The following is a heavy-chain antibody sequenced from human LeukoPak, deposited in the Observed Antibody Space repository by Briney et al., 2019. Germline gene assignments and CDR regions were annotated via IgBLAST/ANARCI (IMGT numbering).Heavy chain of an antibody. J-gene: IGHJ4*02. D-gene: IGHD6-6*01. V-gene: IGHV3-30*18. CDR3: AKVHSSSGQDY. CDR2: ISYDGSNK. CDR1: GFTFSSYG. Sequence: PGGSLRLSCAASGFTFSSYGMHRVRQAPGKGLEWVAVISYDGSNKYYADSVKGRFTISRDNSKNTLYLQMNSLRAEDTAVYYCAKVHSSSGQDYWGQGTLVTVSS.